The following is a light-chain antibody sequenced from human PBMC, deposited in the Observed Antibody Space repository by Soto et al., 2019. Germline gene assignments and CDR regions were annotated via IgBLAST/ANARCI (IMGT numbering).Light chain of an antibody. CDR2: DAS. V-gene: IGKV3-15*01. CDR3: QQYNNWPFT. CDR1: QSFSSS. J-gene: IGKJ4*01. Sequence: EIVMTQSPATLSVSPGERATLSCRASQSFSSSLAWYQQKPGQAPRLLIYDASARATSIPARFSGSGSGTEFTLTIRSLQSEDFAVYDCQQYNNWPFTFGGGTKVEI.